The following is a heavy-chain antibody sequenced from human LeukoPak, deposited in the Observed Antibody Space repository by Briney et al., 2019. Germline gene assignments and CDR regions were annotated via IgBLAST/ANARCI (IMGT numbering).Heavy chain of an antibody. J-gene: IGHJ4*02. CDR3: ARRYYYNLGSFPFDF. CDR1: GGPFSGYF. D-gene: IGHD3-10*01. CDR2: IHNSGTT. V-gene: IGHV4-34*01. Sequence: SETLSLTCAVSGGPFSGYFWSWIRQSSGKGLEWIGEIHNSGTTNYNPSLNSRVTISEDTSKNQSYLNLSSVTAADTAVHYCARRYYYNLGSFPFDFWGQGTLVTVSS.